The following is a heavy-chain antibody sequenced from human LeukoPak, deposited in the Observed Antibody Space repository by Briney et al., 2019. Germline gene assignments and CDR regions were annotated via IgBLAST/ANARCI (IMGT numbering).Heavy chain of an antibody. Sequence: PGGSLRLSCAASGFTLSNYDMNWVRQAPGKGLEWVSVIYTDGNTYYADSVKGRFTISRDKSKNTMYLQMNSLRAEDTALYYCARDRSGYCTSGTCYAFDTWGQGTMVTVSS. D-gene: IGHD2-15*01. CDR1: GFTLSNYD. J-gene: IGHJ3*02. CDR3: ARDRSGYCTSGTCYAFDT. CDR2: IYTDGNT. V-gene: IGHV3-53*01.